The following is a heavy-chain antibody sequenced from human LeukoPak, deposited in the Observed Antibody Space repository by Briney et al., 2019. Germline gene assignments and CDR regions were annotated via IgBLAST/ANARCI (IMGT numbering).Heavy chain of an antibody. CDR3: ARNADGSTKNYGMDV. Sequence: KPGGSLRLSCAASGFTVSSYSMSWVRPGPGEGLELVAIVGRGGTPIYYGDSVKGRFTISRDNTKNSLYLQMNSLTVDDTAVYFRARNADGSTKNYGMDVWGQGTTVTVSS. CDR2: VGRGGTPI. D-gene: IGHD5-24*01. J-gene: IGHJ6*02. CDR1: GFTVSSYS. V-gene: IGHV3-21*01.